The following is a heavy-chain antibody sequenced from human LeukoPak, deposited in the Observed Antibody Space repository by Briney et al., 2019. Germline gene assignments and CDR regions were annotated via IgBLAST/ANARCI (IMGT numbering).Heavy chain of an antibody. CDR2: IWYDGSNI. Sequence: PGRSLRLSCAASGFTFSSYGMHWVRQAPGEGLEWLAVIWYDGSNIYYADPVKGRFAISRDNSKNTLYLQINSLRAEDTAVYYCARARNDYDSSSFSALDYWGQGTLVTVSP. CDR1: GFTFSSYG. D-gene: IGHD3-22*01. V-gene: IGHV3-33*01. J-gene: IGHJ4*02. CDR3: ARARNDYDSSSFSALDY.